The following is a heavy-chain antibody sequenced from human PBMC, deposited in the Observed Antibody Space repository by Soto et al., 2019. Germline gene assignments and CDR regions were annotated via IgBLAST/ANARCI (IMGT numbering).Heavy chain of an antibody. D-gene: IGHD6-13*01. CDR3: ARQIGRGSWSLDH. Sequence: QLQLQESGPGLVKPAETLSLTCTVSGGSISSSDYWWGWIRQPPGKGLEWIGSIYYTGSTYYYPSLKSRVIISVDTSKNQFSLRLTSLTAADTAVYYCARQIGRGSWSLDHWGQGTLVTVSS. CDR1: GGSISSSDYW. V-gene: IGHV4-39*01. J-gene: IGHJ4*02. CDR2: IYYTGST.